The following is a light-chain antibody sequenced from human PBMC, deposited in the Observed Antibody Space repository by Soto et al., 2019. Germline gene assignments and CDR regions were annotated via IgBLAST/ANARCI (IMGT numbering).Light chain of an antibody. V-gene: IGKV3-15*01. Sequence: EIVMTQSPATLSVSPGERATFSCRASHSINTNLAWYQQKPGQAPRLLIYGASTRATGIPARFSGGGSGTDFTLIISSLEPEDFAVYYCQQRSNWPPVLTFGGGTKVEIK. CDR3: QQRSNWPPVLT. J-gene: IGKJ4*01. CDR1: HSINTN. CDR2: GAS.